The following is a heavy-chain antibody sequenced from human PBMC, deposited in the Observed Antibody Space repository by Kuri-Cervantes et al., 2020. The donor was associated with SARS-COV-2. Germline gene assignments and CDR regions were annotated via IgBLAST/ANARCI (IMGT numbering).Heavy chain of an antibody. CDR1: GFTFSSYS. J-gene: IGHJ6*03. Sequence: ESLKISCAASGFTFSSYSMNWVRQAPGKGLEWIGGINHRGDTYYNPSLEGRVTISRDTSENKFSLRLSSVTAADTAVYYCARGINGYFFFYYLDVWGKGTTVTSP. CDR3: ARGINGYFFFYYLDV. D-gene: IGHD3-22*01. CDR2: INHRGDT. V-gene: IGHV4-34*01.